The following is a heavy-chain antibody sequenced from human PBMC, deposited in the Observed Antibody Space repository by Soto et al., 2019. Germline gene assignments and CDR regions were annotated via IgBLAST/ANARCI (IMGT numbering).Heavy chain of an antibody. J-gene: IGHJ4*02. Sequence: GGSLRLSCTASSFILSNYAMNWVRQAPGKGLEWVSTLSKDGANEHYADSVKGRFTISRDGSKNTLYLQMNSLRAEDTAMYYCAKDPSTGSADYWGQGTQVTVSS. V-gene: IGHV3-23*01. CDR1: SFILSNYA. CDR2: LSKDGANE. CDR3: AKDPSTGSADY. D-gene: IGHD3-9*01.